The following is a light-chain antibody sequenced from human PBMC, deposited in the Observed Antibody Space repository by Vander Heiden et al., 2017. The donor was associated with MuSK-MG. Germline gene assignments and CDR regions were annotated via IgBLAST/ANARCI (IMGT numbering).Light chain of an antibody. V-gene: IGLV2-14*01. Sequence: QSALTQSASVSGSPLQSSTISCSGIWRFVGGHHYVSWYQHHQGKAPKVMIYEGSNRPSGVSNRFSGSKSGNTASLTISGLQAEDEADYYCSSYATGSTLVFGTGTKVTVL. CDR3: SSYATGSTLV. CDR2: EGS. J-gene: IGLJ1*01. CDR1: WRFVGGHHY.